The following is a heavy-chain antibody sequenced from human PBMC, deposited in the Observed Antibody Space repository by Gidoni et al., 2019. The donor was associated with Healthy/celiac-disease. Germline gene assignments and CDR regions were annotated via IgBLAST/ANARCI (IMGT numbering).Heavy chain of an antibody. Sequence: QVQLVQSGAEVKKPGASVKVSCKASGYTSTSYDINWVRQATGQGLEWMGWMNPNSGNTGYAQKFQGRVTMTRNTSISTAYMELSSLRSEDTAVYYCARRRYNWNYFPWFDPWGQGTLVTVSS. CDR1: GYTSTSYD. CDR3: ARRRYNWNYFPWFDP. V-gene: IGHV1-8*01. CDR2: MNPNSGNT. D-gene: IGHD1-7*01. J-gene: IGHJ5*02.